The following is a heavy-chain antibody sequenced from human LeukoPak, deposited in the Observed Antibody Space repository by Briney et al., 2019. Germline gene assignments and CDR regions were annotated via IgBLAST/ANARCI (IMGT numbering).Heavy chain of an antibody. Sequence: GGSLRLSCAASGFTFSSYAMSWVRQAPGKGLEWVSTISGSGGNTYYADSVKGRFTISRDNSKNTLYLQMNSLKTEDTAVYYCTWSVGGIWWGHGTLVTVSS. V-gene: IGHV3-23*01. D-gene: IGHD6-19*01. CDR1: GFTFSSYA. J-gene: IGHJ4*01. CDR2: ISGSGGNT. CDR3: TWSVGGIW.